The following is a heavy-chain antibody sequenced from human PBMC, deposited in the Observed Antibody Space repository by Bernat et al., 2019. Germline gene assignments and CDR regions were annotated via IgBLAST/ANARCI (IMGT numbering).Heavy chain of an antibody. Sequence: QVQLVESGGGVVQPGRSLRLSCAASGFTFSSYGMHWVRQAPGKGLEWVAVIWYDGNNKYYADSVKGRFTISRDNSKNTLYLQMNSLRAEDTAVYYCAREKYSSGWYGHGFDYWGQGTLVTVSS. J-gene: IGHJ4*02. D-gene: IGHD6-19*01. V-gene: IGHV3-33*01. CDR1: GFTFSSYG. CDR2: IWYDGNNK. CDR3: AREKYSSGWYGHGFDY.